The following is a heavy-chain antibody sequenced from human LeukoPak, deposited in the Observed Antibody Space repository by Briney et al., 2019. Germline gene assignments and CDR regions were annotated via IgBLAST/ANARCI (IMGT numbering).Heavy chain of an antibody. Sequence: PGGSLRLSCAASGFTFSNSMNWVRQAPGKGLEWVSSISSSSSNIYYADSVKGRFTISRDSAKNSLYLQMNSLRAEDTATYYCARGEFGDYYYFYMDVWGKGTTVTVSS. CDR1: GFTFSNS. J-gene: IGHJ6*03. CDR2: ISSSSSNI. V-gene: IGHV3-21*01. D-gene: IGHD2/OR15-2a*01. CDR3: ARGEFGDYYYFYMDV.